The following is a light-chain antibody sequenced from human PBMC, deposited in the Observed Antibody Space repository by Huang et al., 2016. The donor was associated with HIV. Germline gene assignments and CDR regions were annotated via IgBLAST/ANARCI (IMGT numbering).Light chain of an antibody. CDR2: AAS. J-gene: IGKJ1*01. Sequence: EIVLTQSPATLSLSPGERATLSCRASQSVSSNLAWYQQKPGQAPRILIYAASNRATGIPARCSGSGSGTDFILTISSLEPEDFAVYYCQQRRNWPRTFGQGTKVEIK. CDR3: QQRRNWPRT. CDR1: QSVSSN. V-gene: IGKV3-11*01.